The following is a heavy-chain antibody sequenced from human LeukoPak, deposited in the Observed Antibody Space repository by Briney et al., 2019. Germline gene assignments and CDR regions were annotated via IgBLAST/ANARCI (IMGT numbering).Heavy chain of an antibody. D-gene: IGHD1-7*01. CDR3: ARDPWNYGEDWFDP. V-gene: IGHV1-18*01. CDR2: ISAYNGNT. CDR1: GYTFTSYG. Sequence: ASVKVSCKASGYTFTSYGISWVRQAPGQGLEWMGWISAYNGNTNYAQKLQGRVTVTTDTSTSTAYMELRSLRSDDTAVYYCARDPWNYGEDWFDPWGQGTLVTVSS. J-gene: IGHJ5*02.